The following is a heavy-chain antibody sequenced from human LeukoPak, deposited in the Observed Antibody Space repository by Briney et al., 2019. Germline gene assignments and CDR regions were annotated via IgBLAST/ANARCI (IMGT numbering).Heavy chain of an antibody. CDR2: MNPNSGNT. J-gene: IGHJ4*02. CDR1: GNTFTSYD. CDR3: ARAKREVITTTYYFDC. V-gene: IGHV1-8*01. Sequence: PGASVKVSCKASGNTFTSYDINWVRQATGQGLGWMGRMNPNSGNTGYAQKFQGRVTMTRNTSISTAYKELSSLRSEDTAVYYCARAKREVITTTYYFDCWGQGTLVTVSS. D-gene: IGHD3-22*01.